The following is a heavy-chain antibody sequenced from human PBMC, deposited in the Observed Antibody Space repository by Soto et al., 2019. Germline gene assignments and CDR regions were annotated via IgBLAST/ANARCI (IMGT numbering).Heavy chain of an antibody. V-gene: IGHV4-39*01. CDR3: ASTKDETLYFDY. CDR1: GDSISVTSYY. Sequence: SETLSLTCTVSGDSISVTSYYWGWVRQPPGKGLEWIGSIHYSGSTHYNPSLQSRVTISGDASKKQFSLKLRSVTAADTAVYYCASTKDETLYFDYWGQGTLVTVSS. J-gene: IGHJ4*02. D-gene: IGHD2-15*01. CDR2: IHYSGST.